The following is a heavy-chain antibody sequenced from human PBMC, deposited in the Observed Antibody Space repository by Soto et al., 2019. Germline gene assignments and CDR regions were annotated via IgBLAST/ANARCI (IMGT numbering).Heavy chain of an antibody. CDR1: GFTFSDYA. J-gene: IGHJ4*02. CDR3: AKGGRQWLVTSDFNY. CDR2: VSHDGRNT. Sequence: VQLVESGGGVVQPGRSLRLSCAASGFTFSDYAMHWVRQAPGKGLEWVAVVSHDGRNTHYADSVKGRFTISGDSSKNTVSPEMTSLSAEDTAVYYCAKGGRQWLVTSDFNYWGQGALVTVSS. D-gene: IGHD6-19*01. V-gene: IGHV3-30*18.